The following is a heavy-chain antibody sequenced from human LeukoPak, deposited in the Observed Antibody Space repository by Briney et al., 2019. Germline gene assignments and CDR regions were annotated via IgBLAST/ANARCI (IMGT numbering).Heavy chain of an antibody. D-gene: IGHD2/OR15-2a*01. CDR1: GYTFTSYY. CDR2: INPSGGST. CDR3: ARDRNSQNWFDP. J-gene: IGHJ5*02. Sequence: ASVKVSCKASGYTFTSYYMHWVRQAPGQGLEWMGIINPSGGSTSYAQKFQGRVTTTRDTSTSTVYMELSSLRSEDTAVYYCARDRNSQNWFDPWGQGTLVTVSS. V-gene: IGHV1-46*01.